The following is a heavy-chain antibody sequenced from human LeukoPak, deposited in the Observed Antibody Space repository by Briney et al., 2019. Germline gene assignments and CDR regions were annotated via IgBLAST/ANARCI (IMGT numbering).Heavy chain of an antibody. J-gene: IGHJ6*02. CDR1: GYSFTSYW. Sequence: GESLKISCKGSGYSFTSYWIGWVRQMPGKGLEWMGIIYPGDSDTRYSPSFQGQVTISADKSISTAYLQWSSLKASDTAMYYCAGRMYAAAGSDYYYYYGMDVWGQGTTVTVSS. CDR3: AGRMYAAAGSDYYYYYGMDV. V-gene: IGHV5-51*01. CDR2: IYPGDSDT. D-gene: IGHD6-13*01.